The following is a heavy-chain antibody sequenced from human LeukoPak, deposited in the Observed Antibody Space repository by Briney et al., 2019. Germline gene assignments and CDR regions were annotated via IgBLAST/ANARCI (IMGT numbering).Heavy chain of an antibody. Sequence: GGSLSLSCAASGFSFSSYEMNWVRQAPGKGLEWVSYISSTDSRTHYADSVKGRFTISRDDAKNSLYLQMNSLRAEDTAVYFCASCLGYSYAYDYWGQGTLVTVSS. D-gene: IGHD3-16*01. V-gene: IGHV3-48*03. CDR2: ISSTDSRT. CDR1: GFSFSSYE. CDR3: ASCLGYSYAYDY. J-gene: IGHJ4*02.